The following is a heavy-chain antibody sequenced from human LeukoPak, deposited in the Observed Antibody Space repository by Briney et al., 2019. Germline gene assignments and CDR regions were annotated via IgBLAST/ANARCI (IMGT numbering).Heavy chain of an antibody. D-gene: IGHD5-12*01. V-gene: IGHV1-18*01. CDR2: VSANSGET. CDR3: ARDWESDARTITDR. Sequence: ASVEVSCKASGYRFTTYGISWLRQAPGQGLVWMGWVSANSGETSYAQSFRDRVTLTTDTSTSTAYIELRSLTSDDTAVYYCARDWESDARTITDRWGQGTLVTVS. CDR1: GYRFTTYG. J-gene: IGHJ5*02.